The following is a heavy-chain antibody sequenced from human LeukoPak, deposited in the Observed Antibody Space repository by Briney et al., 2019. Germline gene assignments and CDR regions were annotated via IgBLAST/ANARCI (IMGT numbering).Heavy chain of an antibody. D-gene: IGHD6-13*01. CDR1: GFTFSSYE. CDR2: ISRSATTI. Sequence: GWSLRLSCAASGFTFSSYEMNWVRQAPGKGLEWVSYISRSATTIFYADSVKGRFTISRDNAKASLYLQMNSLRAEDTAVYYCARDRYSSSWFDIWGQGTKVTVSS. CDR3: ARDRYSSSWFDI. J-gene: IGHJ3*02. V-gene: IGHV3-48*03.